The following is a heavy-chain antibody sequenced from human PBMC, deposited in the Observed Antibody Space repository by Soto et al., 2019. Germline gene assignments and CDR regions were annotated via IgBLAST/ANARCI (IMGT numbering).Heavy chain of an antibody. Sequence: GGSLRLSCAASGFTFSNYAMTWVRQAPGKGLEWVSALSASGATTYYADSVKGRFTISRDNSQNTLHLQVNSLRAEDTALYYCAKALRGGRGYMYYYYGLDVWGQGTTVTVSS. CDR2: LSASGATT. CDR1: GFTFSNYA. D-gene: IGHD5-12*01. V-gene: IGHV3-23*01. CDR3: AKALRGGRGYMYYYYGLDV. J-gene: IGHJ6*02.